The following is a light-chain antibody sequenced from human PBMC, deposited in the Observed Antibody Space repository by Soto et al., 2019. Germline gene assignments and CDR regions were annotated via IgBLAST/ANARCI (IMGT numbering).Light chain of an antibody. J-gene: IGKJ4*01. V-gene: IGKV3-11*01. Sequence: EIVLTQSPATLSLSPGESATLSCRASQSVSFYLAWYQQKPGQAPRLLIYDASNRATGIPARFSGSGSGTDFTLTISSLEPEDFAVYYCQQRSNLLSFGGGTKVEIK. CDR3: QQRSNLLS. CDR2: DAS. CDR1: QSVSFY.